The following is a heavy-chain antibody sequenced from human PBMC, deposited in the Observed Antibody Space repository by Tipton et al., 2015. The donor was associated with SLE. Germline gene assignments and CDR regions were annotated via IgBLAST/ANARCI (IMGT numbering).Heavy chain of an antibody. CDR1: GFTFSSYA. V-gene: IGHV3-23*01. Sequence: SLRLSCAASGFTFSSYAMSWVRQAPGKGLEWVSAISGSGGSTYYADSVKGRFTLSRDNSKNTLYLQLNSLRPEDTAVYYCAKDRGRITLGGHVDYWGQGTLVTVSS. CDR2: ISGSGGST. J-gene: IGHJ4*02. CDR3: AKDRGRITLGGHVDY. D-gene: IGHD3-16*01.